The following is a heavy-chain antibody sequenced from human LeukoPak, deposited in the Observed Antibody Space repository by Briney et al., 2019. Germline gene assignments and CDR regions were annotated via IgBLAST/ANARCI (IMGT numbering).Heavy chain of an antibody. J-gene: IGHJ4*02. V-gene: IGHV3-7*01. CDR3: TQNLVAAAGDH. Sequence: GGSLRLSCAASGFTFSSYWMTWVRQAPGKGLEWVANIKPDGSVGYYVDSVRGRFIISRNNAGNSLYLQMNSLRVEDTAVYYCTQNLVAAAGDHWGQGTLLIVSS. CDR1: GFTFSSYW. D-gene: IGHD6-13*01. CDR2: IKPDGSVG.